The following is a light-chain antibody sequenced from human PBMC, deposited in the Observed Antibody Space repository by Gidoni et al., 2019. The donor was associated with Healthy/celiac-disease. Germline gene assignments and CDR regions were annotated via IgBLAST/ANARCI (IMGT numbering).Light chain of an antibody. CDR3: CSYAGSYTFEGV. V-gene: IGLV2-11*01. CDR2: EVS. Sequence: QSALTQPRSVSGSPGQSVTISCTGTSSDGGGYNYVSWYQQHPGKAPKLLIYEVSKRPSGVPDRFSGSKSGNTASLTISGLQAEDEADYYCCSYAGSYTFEGVFGGGTKLTVL. CDR1: SSDGGGYNY. J-gene: IGLJ2*01.